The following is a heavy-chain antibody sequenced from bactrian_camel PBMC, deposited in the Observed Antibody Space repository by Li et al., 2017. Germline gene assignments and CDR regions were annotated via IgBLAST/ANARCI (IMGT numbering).Heavy chain of an antibody. CDR2: IKSRGDIT. V-gene: IGHV3S40*01. J-gene: IGHJ4*01. CDR1: GFAFSSYD. D-gene: IGHD3*01. Sequence: DVQLVESGGDVVQPGGSLRVSCVASGFAFSSYDVSWVRQAPGKGFEWVASIKSRGDITLYADSVKGRFTMFRDNAKNMLYLQMNSLKTEDTAVYHCAPDPRGSGYWGQGTQVTVS. CDR3: APDPRGSGY.